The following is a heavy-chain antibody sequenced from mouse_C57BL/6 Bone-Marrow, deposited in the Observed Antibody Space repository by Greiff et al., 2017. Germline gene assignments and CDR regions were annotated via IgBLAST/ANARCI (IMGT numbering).Heavy chain of an antibody. CDR1: GFTFSDAW. D-gene: IGHD1-1*01. J-gene: IGHJ4*01. V-gene: IGHV6-6*01. CDR3: TRGVTTVVAYYAMDY. CDR2: IRNKANNHAT. Sequence: EVKLMESGGGLVQPGGSMKLSCAASGFTFSDAWMDWVRQSPEKGLEWVAEIRNKANNHATYYAESVKGRFTISRDDTKSSVYLQMNSLRAEDTGIYYCTRGVTTVVAYYAMDYWGQGTSVTVSS.